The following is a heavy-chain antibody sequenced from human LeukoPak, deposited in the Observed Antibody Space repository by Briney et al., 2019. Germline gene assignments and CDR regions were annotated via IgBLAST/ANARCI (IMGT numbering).Heavy chain of an antibody. CDR1: GFTFSSYG. V-gene: IGHV3-30*18. CDR3: AKDQQEYSSSSGLFDY. J-gene: IGHJ4*02. CDR2: ISYDGSNK. Sequence: GGSLRLSCAASGFTFSSYGMHWVRQAPGKGLEWVAVISYDGSNKYYADSVKGRFTISRDNSKNTLYLQMNGLRAEDTAVYYCAKDQQEYSSSSGLFDYWGQGTLVTVSS. D-gene: IGHD6-6*01.